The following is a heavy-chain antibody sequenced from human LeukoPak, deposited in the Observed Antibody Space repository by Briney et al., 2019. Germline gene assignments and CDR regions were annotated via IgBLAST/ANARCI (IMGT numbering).Heavy chain of an antibody. D-gene: IGHD5-18*01. Sequence: GGSLRLSCAASGFTFSSYWMHWVRQAPGKGLVWVSRIDSDGSNTIYADSVKGRFTISRDNAKNTLYLQMNSLRAEDTAVYYCTRGMVGYSYFGYWGQGTLVTVSS. CDR3: TRGMVGYSYFGY. CDR1: GFTFSSYW. CDR2: IDSDGSNT. V-gene: IGHV3-74*01. J-gene: IGHJ4*02.